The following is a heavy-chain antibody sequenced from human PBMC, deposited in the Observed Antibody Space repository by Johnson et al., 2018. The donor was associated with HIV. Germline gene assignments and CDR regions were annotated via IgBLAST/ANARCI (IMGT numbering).Heavy chain of an antibody. CDR3: ARDNEDIVLVGAFDI. Sequence: VQLVESGGGLVKPGGSLRLSCTASGFTFSDFYMSWIRQAPGKGLEWVSAISGNGGNTYYADSVKGRFTISRDNSKNTLYLQMNSLRAEDTAVYYCARDNEDIVLVGAFDIWGQGTMVTVSS. V-gene: IGHV3-23*04. CDR2: ISGNGGNT. J-gene: IGHJ3*02. D-gene: IGHD2-8*02. CDR1: GFTFSDFY.